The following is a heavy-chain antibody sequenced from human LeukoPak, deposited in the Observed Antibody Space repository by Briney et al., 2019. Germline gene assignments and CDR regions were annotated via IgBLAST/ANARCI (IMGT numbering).Heavy chain of an antibody. J-gene: IGHJ4*02. CDR1: GFTFSNYE. Sequence: GGSLRLSCAASGFTFSNYEMNWVRQAPGKGLEWISDISDSGGTMHYADSVKGRFTISRDNARDSLYLKMNSLRAEDTAVYYCASAGDCWGQGPLGTVS. CDR3: ASAGDC. V-gene: IGHV3-48*03. D-gene: IGHD6-13*01. CDR2: ISDSGGTM.